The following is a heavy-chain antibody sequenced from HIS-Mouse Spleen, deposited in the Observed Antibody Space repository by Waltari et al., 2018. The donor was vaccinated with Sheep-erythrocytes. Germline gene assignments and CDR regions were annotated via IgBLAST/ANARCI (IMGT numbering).Heavy chain of an antibody. J-gene: IGHJ4*02. CDR1: GFSLSTARIG. V-gene: IGHV2-26*01. CDR3: ARITSYYDFWSTYNKDYFDY. CDR2: IFSNDEK. Sequence: QVTLKESGPVLVKPTETLTLTCTVSGFSLSTARIGLSWIRQPPRKALEWLAHIFSNDEKSYSTSLKSRLTISKDTSKSQVVLTMTNMDPVDTATYYCARITSYYDFWSTYNKDYFDYWGQGTLVTVSS. D-gene: IGHD3-3*01.